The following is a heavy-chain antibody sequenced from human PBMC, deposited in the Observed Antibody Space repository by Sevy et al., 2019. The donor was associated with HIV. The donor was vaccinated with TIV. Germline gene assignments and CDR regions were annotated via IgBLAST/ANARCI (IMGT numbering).Heavy chain of an antibody. CDR2: FTFGCGRI. CDR3: AREGCTQPHDY. V-gene: IGHV3-23*01. D-gene: IGHD2-8*01. CDR1: GFTFAKYS. Sequence: GGSLRLSCAASGFTFAKYSMSWVRQAPGKGLEWVSTFTFGCGRINYADSVKGRFTISRDDSKNTMFLQMNSLRAEDTATYFCAREGCTQPHDYWGQGTLVTVSS. J-gene: IGHJ4*02.